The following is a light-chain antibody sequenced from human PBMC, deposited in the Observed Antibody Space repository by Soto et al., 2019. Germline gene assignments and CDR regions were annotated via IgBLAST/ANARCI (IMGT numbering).Light chain of an antibody. CDR3: QQRNSYPIT. CDR2: DAS. V-gene: IGKV1-9*01. CDR1: QGIRNY. J-gene: IGKJ5*01. Sequence: DIQMTQSPSSLSASVGDRVTITCRASQGIRNYLAWYQQKPGVAPRLLIYDASTLQSGVPSRFSGSGSGAEFTLTISSLQPEDFATYYCQQRNSYPITFXQGTRMEIK.